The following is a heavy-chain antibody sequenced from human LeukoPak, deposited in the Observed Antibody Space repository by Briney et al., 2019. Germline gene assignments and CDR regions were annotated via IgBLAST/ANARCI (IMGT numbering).Heavy chain of an antibody. CDR3: ARDHHYYDSSGYSINYFDY. J-gene: IGHJ4*02. D-gene: IGHD3-22*01. CDR2: IYYSGST. V-gene: IGHV4-59*01. CDR1: GGSISSYY. Sequence: PSETLSLTCTVSGGSISSYYWSWIRQPPGKGLEWIGYIYYSGSTNYNPSLKSRVTISVDTSKNQFSLKLSSVTAADTAVYYCARDHHYYDSSGYSINYFDYWGQGTLVTVSS.